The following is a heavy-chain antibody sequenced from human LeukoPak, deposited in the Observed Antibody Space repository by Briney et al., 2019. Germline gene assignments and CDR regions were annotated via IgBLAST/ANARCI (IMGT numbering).Heavy chain of an antibody. Sequence: SETLSLTCAVYGGSFSGYYWSWIRQPPGKGLEWIGEINHSGSTNYNPSLKSRVTISVDTSKNQFSLKLSSVTAADTAEYYCARAAAGQGAFDYWGQGTLVTVSS. CDR1: GGSFSGYY. CDR2: INHSGST. V-gene: IGHV4-34*01. CDR3: ARAAAGQGAFDY. J-gene: IGHJ4*02. D-gene: IGHD6-13*01.